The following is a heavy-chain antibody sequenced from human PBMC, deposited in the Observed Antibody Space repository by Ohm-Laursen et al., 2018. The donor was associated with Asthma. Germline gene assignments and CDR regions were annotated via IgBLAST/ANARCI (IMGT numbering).Heavy chain of an antibody. CDR2: IYYSGST. CDR1: SGSISSGGYY. V-gene: IGHV4-31*11. CDR3: ARVVKNLYQTGEVQH. J-gene: IGHJ1*01. D-gene: IGHD7-27*01. Sequence: TLSLTCVVSSGSISSGGYYWSWIRQHPGKGLEWIGYIYYSGSTYYNPSLKSRVTISVDTSKNQFSLKLSSVTAADTAVYYCARVVKNLYQTGEVQHWGQGTLVTVSS.